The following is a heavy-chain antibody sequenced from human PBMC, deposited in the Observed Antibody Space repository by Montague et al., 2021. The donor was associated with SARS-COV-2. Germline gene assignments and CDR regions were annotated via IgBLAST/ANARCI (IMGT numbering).Heavy chain of an antibody. D-gene: IGHD3-3*01. J-gene: IGHJ4*02. CDR2: IIPMFGTG. Sequence: SGKVSFKASGVPFSHYPISLLRQAPGQGPEWMGGIIPMFGTGNYSQKFQGRLTFTADEATSTAYMELSSLRSEDTAVYYCGGGVNFDYWGQGTLVIVSS. CDR3: GGGVNFDY. CDR1: GVPFSHYP. V-gene: IGHV1-69*13.